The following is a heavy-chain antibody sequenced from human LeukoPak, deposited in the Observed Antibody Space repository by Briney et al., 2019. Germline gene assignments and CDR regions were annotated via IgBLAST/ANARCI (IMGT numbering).Heavy chain of an antibody. V-gene: IGHV3-30*02. CDR3: ARESGTSRVGELRD. Sequence: GGSLRLSCAASGFTFSTQGMHWVRQAPGKGLEWVTFIQHHGNDKRYADSVKGRVTVSRDNSKNTVYLQINSLRAEDTAMYYCARESGTSRVGELRDWGQGTLVTVSS. CDR1: GFTFSTQG. CDR2: IQHHGNDK. J-gene: IGHJ4*02. D-gene: IGHD3-10*01.